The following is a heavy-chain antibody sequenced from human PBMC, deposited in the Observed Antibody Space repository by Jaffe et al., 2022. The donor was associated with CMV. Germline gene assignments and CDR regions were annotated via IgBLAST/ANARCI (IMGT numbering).Heavy chain of an antibody. V-gene: IGHV3-9*01. CDR3: AKDGKGGSEFWSGFYDYYYYGMDV. CDR2: ISWNSENI. CDR1: GFTLGDYA. Sequence: EAQLVESGGDLVQPGGSLRLSCAASGFTLGDYAMHWVRQAPGKGLEWVSLISWNSENIGYADSVKGRFTISRDNAKNSVYLEMHSLRVEDTALYYCAKDGKGGSEFWSGFYDYYYYGMDVWGQGTTVTVSS. D-gene: IGHD3-3*01. J-gene: IGHJ6*02.